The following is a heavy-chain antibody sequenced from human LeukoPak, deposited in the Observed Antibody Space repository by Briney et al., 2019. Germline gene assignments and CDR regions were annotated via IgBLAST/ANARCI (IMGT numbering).Heavy chain of an antibody. D-gene: IGHD6-13*01. V-gene: IGHV3-23*01. CDR3: AKPGIAAAGTGWFDP. Sequence: GGSLRLSCAASGFILSSYAMSWVRQAPGKRLEWVSAISGSGGSTYYADSVKGRFTISRDNSKNTPYLQMNSLRAEDTAVYYCAKPGIAAAGTGWFDPWGQGTLVTVSS. CDR1: GFILSSYA. J-gene: IGHJ5*02. CDR2: ISGSGGST.